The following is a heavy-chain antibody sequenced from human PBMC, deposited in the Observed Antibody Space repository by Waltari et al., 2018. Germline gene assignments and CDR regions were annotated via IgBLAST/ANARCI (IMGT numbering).Heavy chain of an antibody. J-gene: IGHJ4*02. CDR1: GFTFNRAW. Sequence: EVQLVESGGGLVKPGGSLSLSCAASGFTFNRAWMTWVRQAPGKGLEWVGRIKTKTDGGTIDYAAPVKDRFTISRDDSKNTLYLEMNSLKIEDTAVYYCTAGSPFHYWGQGALVTVSS. CDR3: TAGSPFHY. CDR2: IKTKTDGGTI. D-gene: IGHD6-19*01. V-gene: IGHV3-15*01.